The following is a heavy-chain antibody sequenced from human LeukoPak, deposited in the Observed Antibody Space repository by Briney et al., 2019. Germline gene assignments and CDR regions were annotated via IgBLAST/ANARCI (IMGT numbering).Heavy chain of an antibody. CDR3: ARHGDGFYYGMDV. CDR2: ISSSGHDI. CDR1: DFTFSRYS. Sequence: VGSLTVSCAASDFTFSRYSMNWFRQAPGEGLEWVSSISSSGHDIYYADSVKGRFTISRDNAKNSLYLQMNSLRVEDTAVYYCARHGDGFYYGMDVWGQGTPGSASS. J-gene: IGHJ6*01. D-gene: IGHD4-17*01. V-gene: IGHV3-21*01.